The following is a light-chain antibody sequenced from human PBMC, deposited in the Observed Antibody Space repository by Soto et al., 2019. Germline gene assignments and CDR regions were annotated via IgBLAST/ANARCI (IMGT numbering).Light chain of an antibody. Sequence: IQMTQSPSTLSASVGERVTITFRASQSVSNWLAWYQQKPGKAPKLLIYDVSSLESGVPSRFSGSGSGTEFILTISSLQPDDFATYYCQQYNSYSPLSFGGGTKVDIK. V-gene: IGKV1-5*01. CDR3: QQYNSYSPLS. CDR1: QSVSNW. CDR2: DVS. J-gene: IGKJ4*01.